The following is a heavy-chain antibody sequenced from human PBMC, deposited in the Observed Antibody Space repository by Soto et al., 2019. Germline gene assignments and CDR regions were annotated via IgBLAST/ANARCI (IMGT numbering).Heavy chain of an antibody. D-gene: IGHD3-16*01. CDR3: ARDWGAPGRGSALGYYYHFGMDV. V-gene: IGHV3-7*05. CDR2: IKEDGSEA. CDR1: GFTFSTYW. Sequence: EVQLVESGGGLVQPGGSLRLSCAASGFTFSTYWMNWVRQAPGKGLEWGANIKEDGSEAYDVDPVKGRFTISRDNAKNSLYLDMNSLRGEDTAVYYCARDWGAPGRGSALGYYYHFGMDVWGQGTTVTVPS. J-gene: IGHJ6*02.